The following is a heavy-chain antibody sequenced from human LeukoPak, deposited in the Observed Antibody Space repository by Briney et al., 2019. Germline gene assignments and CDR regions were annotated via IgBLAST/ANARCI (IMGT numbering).Heavy chain of an antibody. J-gene: IGHJ4*02. CDR2: INHSGST. Sequence: SETLSLTCTVSGDSISSTSHYWDWIRQPPGKGLEWIGEINHSGSTNYNPSLKSRVTISVDTSKNQFSLKLSSVTAADTAVYYCARYDFWSGKAPNWGQGTLVTVSS. CDR1: GDSISSTSHY. CDR3: ARYDFWSGKAPN. V-gene: IGHV4-39*07. D-gene: IGHD3-3*01.